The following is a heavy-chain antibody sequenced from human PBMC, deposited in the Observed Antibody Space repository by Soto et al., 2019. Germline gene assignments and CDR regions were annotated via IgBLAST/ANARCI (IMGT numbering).Heavy chain of an antibody. J-gene: IGHJ6*02. CDR3: AKDQYPSQLLYYGMDV. V-gene: IGHV3-9*01. CDR2: ISWNSGSI. CDR1: GFTFDDYA. D-gene: IGHD2-2*01. Sequence: QTGGSLRLSCAASGFTFDDYAMHWVRQAPGKGLEWVSGISWNSGSIGYADSVKGRFTISRDNAKNSLYLQMNSLRAEDTALYYCAKDQYPSQLLYYGMDVWGQGTTVTVSS.